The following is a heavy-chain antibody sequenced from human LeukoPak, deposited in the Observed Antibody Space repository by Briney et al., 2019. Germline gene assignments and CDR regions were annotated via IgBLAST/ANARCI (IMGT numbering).Heavy chain of an antibody. Sequence: PGRSLRLSCAASGFMFDDYAMHWVRQAPGKGLEWVSGISWNSGSIDYADSVKGRFTISRDNAKNSLYLQMNSLRAEDTAVYYCARAADSSGYLLAYFDYWGQGTLVTVSS. J-gene: IGHJ4*02. CDR1: GFMFDDYA. CDR3: ARAADSSGYLLAYFDY. CDR2: ISWNSGSI. D-gene: IGHD3-22*01. V-gene: IGHV3-9*01.